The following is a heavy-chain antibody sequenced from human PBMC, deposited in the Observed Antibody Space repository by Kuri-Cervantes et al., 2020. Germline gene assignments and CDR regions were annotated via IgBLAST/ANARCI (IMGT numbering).Heavy chain of an antibody. V-gene: IGHV2-5*02. J-gene: IGHJ5*02. CDR1: GFSLNTRGVG. CDR3: ARSSTGNWFDP. CDR2: IYWDDDK. D-gene: IGHD1-26*01. Sequence: SGPTLVKPTQTLTLTCTFSGFSLNTRGVGVGWVRQPPGKAPEWLALIYWDDDKRYSPSLKSRLTISKDTSKSQVVLTMTNMDPVDTATYYCARSSTGNWFDPWGQGTLVTVSS.